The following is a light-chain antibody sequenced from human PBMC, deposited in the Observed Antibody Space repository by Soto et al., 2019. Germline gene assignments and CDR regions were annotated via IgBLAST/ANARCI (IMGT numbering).Light chain of an antibody. CDR1: QSVSSSY. V-gene: IGKV3-20*01. Sequence: EIGFTQAPGTLSFSPSGRASLSRTASQSVSSSYLAWYQQKPGQAPRLLIYGASSRATGIPDRFSGSGSGTDFTLTISRLEPEDFAVYYCQQYGSSPLTFGGGTKVDIK. J-gene: IGKJ4*01. CDR2: GAS. CDR3: QQYGSSPLT.